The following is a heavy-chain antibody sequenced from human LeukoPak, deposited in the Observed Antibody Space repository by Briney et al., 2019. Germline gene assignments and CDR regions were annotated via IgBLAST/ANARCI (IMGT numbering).Heavy chain of an antibody. CDR2: IKTKTDDGAT. CDR1: GFTFSNAR. CDR3: TTYVGATAY. V-gene: IGHV3-15*01. D-gene: IGHD1-26*01. Sequence: PGGSLRLSCAASGFTFSNARMNWVRQAPGKGLEWVGRIKTKTDDGATDYSAPVKARFTISRDDSKTTLYLRMNGLKTEDTAIYYCTTYVGATAYWGQGTLVTVSS. J-gene: IGHJ4*02.